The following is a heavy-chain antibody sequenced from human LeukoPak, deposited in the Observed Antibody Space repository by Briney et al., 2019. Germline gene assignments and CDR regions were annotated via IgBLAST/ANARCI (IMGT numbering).Heavy chain of an antibody. CDR1: GFTFSSSA. J-gene: IGHJ4*02. CDR3: AKGAGSSSFDY. D-gene: IGHD6-6*01. V-gene: IGHV3-23*01. CDR2: INDRGSSA. Sequence: GGSLRLSCAASGFTFSSSAMSWVRQAPGKGLEWGSAINDRGSSAYYADSVKGRFTISRDNSKNTLYLQMNSLRAEDTAVYYCAKGAGSSSFDYWGQGTLVTVSS.